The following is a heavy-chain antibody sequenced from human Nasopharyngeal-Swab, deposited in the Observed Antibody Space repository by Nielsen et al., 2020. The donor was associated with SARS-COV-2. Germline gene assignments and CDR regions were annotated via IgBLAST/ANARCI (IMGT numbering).Heavy chain of an antibody. CDR1: GFTFSSYA. J-gene: IGHJ3*01. V-gene: IGHV3-23*01. D-gene: IGHD2-15*01. CDR3: AKAVVLPTRVAFDV. CDR2: ITPSPFRI. Sequence: GESLKISCAASGFTFSSYAMTWVRQAPGKGPEWVSSITPSPFRIYNADSVRGRFTISRDNSIGTLFLQMNSLSAEDTAMYYCAKAVVLPTRVAFDVWGQGTMVTVSS.